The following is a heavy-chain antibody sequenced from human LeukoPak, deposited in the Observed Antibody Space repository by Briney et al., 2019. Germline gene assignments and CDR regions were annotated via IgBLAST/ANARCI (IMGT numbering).Heavy chain of an antibody. J-gene: IGHJ5*02. D-gene: IGHD7-27*01. Sequence: GGSLRLSCAASGFTFGSYAMSWVRQAPGKGLEWVSYISSSSSTIYYADSVKGRFTISRDNAKNSLYLQMNSLRAEDTAVYYCARTLGIGYNWFDPWGQGTLVTVSS. CDR1: GFTFGSYA. CDR3: ARTLGIGYNWFDP. CDR2: ISSSSSTI. V-gene: IGHV3-48*01.